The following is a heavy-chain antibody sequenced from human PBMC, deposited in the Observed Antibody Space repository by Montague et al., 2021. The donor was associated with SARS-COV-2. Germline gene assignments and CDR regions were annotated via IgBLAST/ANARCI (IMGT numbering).Heavy chain of an antibody. J-gene: IGHJ3*02. CDR2: IYTSGST. D-gene: IGHD6-13*01. Sequence: TLSLTCTVSIGSISSGSYYWSWIRQPAGKGLEWIGRIYTSGSTNYXXXLKRRVTISVDTSKNQFSLKLSSVAAADTAVYYCARVGRGSSWYEVAFDIWGQGTMVTVSS. CDR1: IGSISSGSYY. CDR3: ARVGRGSSWYEVAFDI. V-gene: IGHV4-61*02.